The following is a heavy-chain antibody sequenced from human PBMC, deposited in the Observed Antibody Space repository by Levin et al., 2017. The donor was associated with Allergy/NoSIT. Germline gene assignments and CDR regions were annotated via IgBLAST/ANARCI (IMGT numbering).Heavy chain of an antibody. D-gene: IGHD3-10*01. J-gene: IGHJ6*02. CDR2: IKQDGSEK. CDR3: ARRITMLRAGYYYVTDV. Sequence: LSLTCAASGFTFSSYWMTWVRQAPGKGLEWVANIKQDGSEKYYVDSVKGRFTISRDNAKNSLYLQMNSLRAEDTAVYYCARRITMLRAGYYYVTDVWGQGTTVTVSS. CDR1: GFTFSSYW. V-gene: IGHV3-7*04.